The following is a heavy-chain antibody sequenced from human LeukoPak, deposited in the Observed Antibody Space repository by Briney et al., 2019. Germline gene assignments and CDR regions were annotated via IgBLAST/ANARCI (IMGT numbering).Heavy chain of an antibody. Sequence: ASVKVSCKASGGTFSSYAISWVQQAPGQGLEWMGGIIPIFGTANYAQKFQGRVTITADKSTSTAYMELSSLRSEDTAVYYCARELKPRIMITFGGVSGWFDPWGQGTLVTVSS. J-gene: IGHJ5*02. CDR3: ARELKPRIMITFGGVSGWFDP. CDR2: IIPIFGTA. CDR1: GGTFSSYA. D-gene: IGHD3-16*01. V-gene: IGHV1-69*06.